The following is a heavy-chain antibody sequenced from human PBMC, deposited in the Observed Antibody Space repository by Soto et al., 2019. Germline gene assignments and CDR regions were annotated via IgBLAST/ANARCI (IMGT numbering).Heavy chain of an antibody. CDR3: ARGHASGWTRDAFDM. D-gene: IGHD6-19*01. Sequence: EVQLVESGGGLVQPGGSLRLFCAASGFDFNYFWMHWVRQAPGKGLVWISRIKTDGNDASYADSVKGRFTISRDNAKNTLYLQMNSLRDEDTAVYFCARGHASGWTRDAFDMWGQGTVVAVSS. J-gene: IGHJ3*02. CDR1: GFDFNYFW. V-gene: IGHV3-74*01. CDR2: IKTDGNDA.